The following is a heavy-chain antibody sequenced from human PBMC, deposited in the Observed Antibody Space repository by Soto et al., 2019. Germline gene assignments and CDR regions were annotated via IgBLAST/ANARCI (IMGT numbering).Heavy chain of an antibody. D-gene: IGHD2-2*01. V-gene: IGHV1-69*06. CDR2: IIPIFATP. CDR1: GGFNSYS. J-gene: IGHJ5*02. Sequence: QVQLVQSGAEVKKPGSSVKVSCKGSGGFNSYSISWVRQAPGQGPEGRGGIIPIFATPTYAQKFQGRVTITADKSTSTAYMELSRLTSEDTAVYYCARGGPVIIPAATNWFDPWGQGTLVSVSS. CDR3: ARGGPVIIPAATNWFDP.